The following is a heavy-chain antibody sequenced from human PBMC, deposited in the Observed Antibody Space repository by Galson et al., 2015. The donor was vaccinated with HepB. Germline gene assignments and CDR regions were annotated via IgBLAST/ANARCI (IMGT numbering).Heavy chain of an antibody. CDR1: GFTFSSYA. CDR2: ISGSGGST. CDR3: AKGMVVAAPPYGLDV. D-gene: IGHD2-15*01. Sequence: SLRLSCAASGFTFSSYAINWVRQAPGKGLEWVSAISGSGGSTYYADSVKGRFTISRDSSKNTLYLEMKNLRAEDTAVYYCAKGMVVAAPPYGLDVWGQGTTVTVSS. V-gene: IGHV3-23*01. J-gene: IGHJ6*02.